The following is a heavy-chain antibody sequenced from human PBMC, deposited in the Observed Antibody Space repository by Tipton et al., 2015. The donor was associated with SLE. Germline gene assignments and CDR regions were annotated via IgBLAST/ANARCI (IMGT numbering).Heavy chain of an antibody. V-gene: IGHV4-39*07. D-gene: IGHD2-2*01. CDR1: GGSISRSSHY. J-gene: IGHJ5*02. Sequence: TLSLTCTVSGGSISRSSHYWGWIRQPPGKGLEWIGSIYYSGRTHYNSSLKSRVTISVDTSKNQFSLKLSSVTDADTAVYYCAREGQYQGWFDPWGQGTLVTVSS. CDR3: AREGQYQGWFDP. CDR2: IYYSGRT.